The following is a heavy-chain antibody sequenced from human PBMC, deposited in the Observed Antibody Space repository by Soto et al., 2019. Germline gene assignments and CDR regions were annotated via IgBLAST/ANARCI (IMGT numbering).Heavy chain of an antibody. CDR1: GGSITSNNW. V-gene: IGHV4-4*02. Sequence: QVQLQESGPGLVKPSGTLSLTCAVSGGSITSNNWWSWVRQPPGKGLEWIGEIYRSGSANYNPSLKSRATISVDQSKYHLSLKLIAVTAADTAVYYCARLRNAEQRTAAWGQGTTVTVSS. CDR3: ARLRNAEQRTAA. D-gene: IGHD5-12*01. CDR2: IYRSGSA. J-gene: IGHJ6*02.